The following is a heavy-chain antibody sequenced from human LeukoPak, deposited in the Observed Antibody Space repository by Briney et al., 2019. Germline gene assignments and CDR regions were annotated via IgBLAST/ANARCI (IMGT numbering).Heavy chain of an antibody. CDR3: ARDPWDNNNIYDSSGYPGY. Sequence: RASVKVSCKASGYTFTSYGISWVRQAPGQGLEWMGWISAYNGNTNYAQKLQGRVTMTTDTSTSTAYMELRSLRSDDTAVYYCARDPWDNNNIYDSSGYPGYWGQGTLVTVSS. V-gene: IGHV1-18*01. D-gene: IGHD3-22*01. J-gene: IGHJ4*02. CDR2: ISAYNGNT. CDR1: GYTFTSYG.